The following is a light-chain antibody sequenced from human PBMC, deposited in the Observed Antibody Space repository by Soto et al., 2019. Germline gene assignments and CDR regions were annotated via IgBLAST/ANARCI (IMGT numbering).Light chain of an antibody. V-gene: IGLV2-8*01. CDR2: EVS. CDR1: SSDVGGYDS. J-gene: IGLJ1*01. CDR3: TSYAGINVLYI. Sequence: QSALTQPPSASGSPGQSVTISCTGTSSDVGGYDSVSWYQQHPGKAPKLMMYEVSKRPSGVPDRFSGSKSGNTASLTVSGLQPEDEADYYCTSYAGINVLYIFGTGTQLTVL.